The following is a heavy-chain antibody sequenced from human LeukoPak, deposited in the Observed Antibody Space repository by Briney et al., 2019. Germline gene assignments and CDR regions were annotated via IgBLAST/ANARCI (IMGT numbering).Heavy chain of an antibody. V-gene: IGHV1-18*01. J-gene: IGHJ4*02. Sequence: ASVKVSCKASGYTFTSYGIGWVRQAPGQGLEWMGWISAYNGNTNYAQKLQGRVTMTTDTSTSTAYMELRSLRSDDTAVYYCARGLGIAAAADGFDYWGQGTLVTVSS. CDR3: ARGLGIAAAADGFDY. CDR1: GYTFTSYG. D-gene: IGHD6-13*01. CDR2: ISAYNGNT.